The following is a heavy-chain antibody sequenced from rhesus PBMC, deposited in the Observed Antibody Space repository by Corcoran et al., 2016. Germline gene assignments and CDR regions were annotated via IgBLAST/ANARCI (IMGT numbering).Heavy chain of an antibody. J-gene: IGHJ2*01. CDR3: ARHFTSGGGRVYWYFDI. V-gene: IGHV4S9*01. CDR1: GGSISDRYY. Sequence: QVQLQESGPGLVKPSETLSLTCAVSGGSISDRYYWNLIRQPPGTVLEWIGKIFGNSATTFYNPSLKSRVTISKDMSKNEFSLKLSSVTAADTAVYYCARHFTSGGGRVYWYFDIWGPGTPVIMSS. D-gene: IGHD6-37*01. CDR2: IFGNSATT.